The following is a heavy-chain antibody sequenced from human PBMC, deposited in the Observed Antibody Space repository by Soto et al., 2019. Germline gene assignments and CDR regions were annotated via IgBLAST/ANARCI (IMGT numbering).Heavy chain of an antibody. Sequence: PSETLSLSCTVSGASISSYYWSWIRQPPGKGLEWIGYIYYSGSTNYNPSLKSRVTISVDTSKNQFSLKLSSVTAADTAVYYCARDLWGYCGTDCYPLDVWGQGTTVTVS. J-gene: IGHJ6*02. CDR2: IYYSGST. CDR1: GASISSYY. D-gene: IGHD2-21*02. V-gene: IGHV4-59*01. CDR3: ARDLWGYCGTDCYPLDV.